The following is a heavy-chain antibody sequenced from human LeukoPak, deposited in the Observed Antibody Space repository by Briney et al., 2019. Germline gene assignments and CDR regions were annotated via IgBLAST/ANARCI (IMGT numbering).Heavy chain of an antibody. V-gene: IGHV3-23*01. CDR1: GFTFSSYA. CDR2: IRGIRGTYST. J-gene: IGHJ3*02. Sequence: GGSLRLSCAASGFTFSSYAMSWVRQAPGKGLEWVSAIRGIRGTYSTEYADSVKDRFTISRDNSKSTLYLQMNSLRAEDTAVYYCGRDPNGDYIGAFDMWGQGTVVTVSS. D-gene: IGHD4-17*01. CDR3: GRDPNGDYIGAFDM.